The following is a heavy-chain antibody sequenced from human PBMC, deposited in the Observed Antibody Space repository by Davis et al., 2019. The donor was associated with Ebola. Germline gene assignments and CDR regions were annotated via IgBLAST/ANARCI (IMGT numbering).Heavy chain of an antibody. V-gene: IGHV3-48*03. Sequence: GESLKISCAASGFTFSTFEMDWVRQAPGKGLEWIAYISASGTTIYYADSVKGRFTISSENAKNSLFLQMNSLRVDDTAVYYCARERVAALGNWFDPWGQGTRVTVSS. CDR2: ISASGTTI. J-gene: IGHJ5*02. CDR1: GFTFSTFE. CDR3: ARERVAALGNWFDP. D-gene: IGHD3-10*01.